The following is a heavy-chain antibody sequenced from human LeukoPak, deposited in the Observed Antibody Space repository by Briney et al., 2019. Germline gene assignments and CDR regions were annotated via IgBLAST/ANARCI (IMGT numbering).Heavy chain of an antibody. CDR3: ARETPYGSGSYPFDY. CDR2: INPNSGDT. CDR1: GYSFTGYY. Sequence: GASVKVSCKASGYSFTGYYMHWVRQAPGQGLEWMGWINPNSGDTKYAQKFQGRVTMTRDTSISTAYMELTRLRSDDTAVYYCARETPYGSGSYPFDYWGQGILVTVSS. D-gene: IGHD3-10*01. V-gene: IGHV1-2*02. J-gene: IGHJ4*02.